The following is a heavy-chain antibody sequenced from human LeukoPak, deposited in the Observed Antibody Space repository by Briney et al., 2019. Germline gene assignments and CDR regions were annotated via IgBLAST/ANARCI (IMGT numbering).Heavy chain of an antibody. CDR2: ISYDGSNK. J-gene: IGHJ4*02. CDR1: GFSFSSYE. V-gene: IGHV3-30*18. CDR3: AKVDGYSGYEPIDY. Sequence: KPGGSLRLSCAASGFSFSSYEMNWVRQAPGKGLEWVAVISYDGSNKYYADSVKGRFTISRDNSKNTLYLQMNSLRAEDTAVYYCAKVDGYSGYEPIDYWGQGTLVTVSS. D-gene: IGHD5-12*01.